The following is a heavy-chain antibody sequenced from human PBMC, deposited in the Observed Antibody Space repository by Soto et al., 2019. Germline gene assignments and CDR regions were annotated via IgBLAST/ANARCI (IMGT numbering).Heavy chain of an antibody. D-gene: IGHD6-13*01. Sequence: GGSLRLSCAASGFTFSSYDMHWVRQATGKGLEWVSAIGTAGDTYYPGSVKGRFTISRENAKNSLYLQMNSLRAGDTAVYYCHIAAAGRDAFDIWGQGTMVTVSS. J-gene: IGHJ3*02. V-gene: IGHV3-13*01. CDR3: HIAAAGRDAFDI. CDR1: GFTFSSYD. CDR2: IGTAGDT.